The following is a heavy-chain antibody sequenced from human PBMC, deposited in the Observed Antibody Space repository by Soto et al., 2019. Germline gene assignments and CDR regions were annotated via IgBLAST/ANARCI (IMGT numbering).Heavy chain of an antibody. Sequence: GGSLRLSCAASGFTFSSYSMNWVRQAPGKGLEWVSSISSSSSYIYYADSVKGRFTISRDNAKNSLYLQMNSLRAEDTAVYYCAREGGHNSYGYYYYGMDVWGQGTTVTVSS. CDR3: AREGGHNSYGYYYYGMDV. CDR2: ISSSSSYI. J-gene: IGHJ6*02. D-gene: IGHD5-18*01. CDR1: GFTFSSYS. V-gene: IGHV3-21*01.